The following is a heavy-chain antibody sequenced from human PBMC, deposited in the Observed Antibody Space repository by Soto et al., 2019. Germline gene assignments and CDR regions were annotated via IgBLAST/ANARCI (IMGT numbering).Heavy chain of an antibody. J-gene: IGHJ4*02. Sequence: GESLKISCKCSGYSFTSYWISWVRQMPGKGLEWMGRIDPSDSYTNYSPSFQGHVTISADKSISTAYLQWSSLKASDTAMYYCARRNRKLQYVSRRELYYFDYWGQGTLVTVSS. V-gene: IGHV5-10-1*01. D-gene: IGHD1-7*01. CDR1: GYSFTSYW. CDR2: IDPSDSYT. CDR3: ARRNRKLQYVSRRELYYFDY.